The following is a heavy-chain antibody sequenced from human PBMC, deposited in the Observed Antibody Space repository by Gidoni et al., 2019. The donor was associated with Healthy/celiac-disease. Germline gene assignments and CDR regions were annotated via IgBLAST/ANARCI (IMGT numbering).Heavy chain of an antibody. Sequence: KGLEWVSAISGSGGSTYYADSVKGRFTISRDNSKNTLYLQMNSLRAEDTAVYYCAKGPKFPYSSSLYYFDYWGQGTLVTVSS. CDR3: AKGPKFPYSSSLYYFDY. CDR2: ISGSGGST. J-gene: IGHJ4*02. D-gene: IGHD6-6*01. V-gene: IGHV3-23*01.